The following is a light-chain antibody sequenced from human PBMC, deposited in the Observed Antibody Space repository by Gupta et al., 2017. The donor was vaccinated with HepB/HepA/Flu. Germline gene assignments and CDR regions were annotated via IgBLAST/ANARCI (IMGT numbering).Light chain of an antibody. Sequence: DIVMTQSPDSLAVSLGERATINCKSSQSVLYSSNNENYLAWYQQKPGQPPKLLIYWAFTRESGVPDRFSGRGSGTDFTLTISSLQAEDVAVYYCQQDYTTPRTFGQGTKVEIK. CDR2: WAF. CDR1: QSVLYSSNNENY. CDR3: QQDYTTPRT. V-gene: IGKV4-1*01. J-gene: IGKJ1*01.